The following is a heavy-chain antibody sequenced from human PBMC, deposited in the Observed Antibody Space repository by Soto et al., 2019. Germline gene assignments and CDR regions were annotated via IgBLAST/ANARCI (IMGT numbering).Heavy chain of an antibody. CDR1: GYTFTSYG. CDR2: ISAYNGNT. CDR3: ASSLLVGYGLEGESD. V-gene: IGHV1-18*01. Sequence: QVQLVQSGAEVKKPGASVKVSCKASGYTFTSYGISWVRQAPGQGLEWMGWISAYNGNTNYAQKLQGRVTMTTDTSTSTAYMGLRSMRSDDTAVYYWASSLLVGYGLEGESDWVQGTLVTVSS. J-gene: IGHJ4*02. D-gene: IGHD5-18*01.